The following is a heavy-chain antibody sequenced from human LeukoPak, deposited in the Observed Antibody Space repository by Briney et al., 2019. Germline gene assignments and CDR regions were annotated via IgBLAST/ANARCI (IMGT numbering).Heavy chain of an antibody. V-gene: IGHV3-15*01. D-gene: IGHD1-26*01. CDR3: ARSPGILGTNYFDY. CDR2: IKSKTDGGTT. Sequence: GGSLRLSCAASGFTFSNAWMSWVRQAPGKGLEWVGRIKSKTDGGTTDYAAPVKGRFTISRDDSKNTLYLQMNSLRTEDTAVYYCARSPGILGTNYFDYWGQGTLVTVSS. CDR1: GFTFSNAW. J-gene: IGHJ4*02.